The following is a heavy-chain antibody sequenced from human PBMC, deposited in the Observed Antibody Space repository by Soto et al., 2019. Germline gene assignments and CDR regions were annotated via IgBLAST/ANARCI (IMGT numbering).Heavy chain of an antibody. CDR2: ISGSGGST. CDR3: AKDLSWLLTAYYGSGRDLDY. Sequence: EVQLLESGGGLVQPGGSLRLSCAASGFTFSSYAMSWVRQAPGKGLEWVSAISGSGGSTYYADSVKGRFTISRDNSKNTLYLQMNSLRAEDTAVYYCAKDLSWLLTAYYGSGRDLDYWGQGTLVTVSS. CDR1: GFTFSSYA. V-gene: IGHV3-23*01. J-gene: IGHJ4*02. D-gene: IGHD3-10*01.